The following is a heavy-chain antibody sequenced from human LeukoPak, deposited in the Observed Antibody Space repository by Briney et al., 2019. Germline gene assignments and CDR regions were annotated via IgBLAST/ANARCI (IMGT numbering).Heavy chain of an antibody. D-gene: IGHD6-13*01. V-gene: IGHV6-1*01. J-gene: IGHJ6*02. CDR3: ARERGGQQLVIHYYGMDV. Sequence: SQTLSLTCAISGDSVSSNSAAWNWIRQSPSRGLEWLGRTYYRSKWYNDYAVPVKSRITINPDTFKNQFSLQLNSVTPEDTAVYYCARERGGQQLVIHYYGMDVWGQGTTVTVSS. CDR1: GDSVSSNSAA. CDR2: TYYRSKWYN.